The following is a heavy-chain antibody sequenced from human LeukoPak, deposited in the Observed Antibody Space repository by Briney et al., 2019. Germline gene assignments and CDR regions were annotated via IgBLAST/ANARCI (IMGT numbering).Heavy chain of an antibody. J-gene: IGHJ4*02. CDR1: GFTFSSYA. V-gene: IGHV3-23*01. CDR3: ANRPDTIFGVVTYFDY. CDR2: ISGSGGST. Sequence: GGSLRLSCAASGFTFSSYAMSWVRQAPGKGLEWVSAISGSGGSTYYADSVKGRFTISRDNSKNTLYLQMNSLRAEDTAVYYCANRPDTIFGVVTYFDYWGQGTLVTVSS. D-gene: IGHD3-3*01.